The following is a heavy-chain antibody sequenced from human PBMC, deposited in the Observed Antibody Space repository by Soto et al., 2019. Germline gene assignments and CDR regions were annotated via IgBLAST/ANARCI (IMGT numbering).Heavy chain of an antibody. CDR1: GYSFTKYG. V-gene: IGHV1-3*01. J-gene: IGHJ6*02. D-gene: IGHD2-2*01. Sequence: QVQLVQSGTEVKKPGASVKGSCKTSGYSFTKYGLHWVRQAPGQRLEWMGWINPGNGDTKYSQKFQGRVTITRDTSATTAYMELSSLRTEDSAVFYCARNDCSSTSCYNYYYYGMDVWGQGTTVTVSS. CDR2: INPGNGDT. CDR3: ARNDCSSTSCYNYYYYGMDV.